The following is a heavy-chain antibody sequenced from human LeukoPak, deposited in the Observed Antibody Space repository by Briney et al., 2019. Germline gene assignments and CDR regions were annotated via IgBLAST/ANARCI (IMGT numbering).Heavy chain of an antibody. D-gene: IGHD4-23*01. CDR1: GITLSNYG. CDR3: VRDADGGNSWFDS. CDR2: ISDSGGRT. Sequence: GGSLRLSCAVSGITLSNYGMSWVRQAPGKGLEWVAGISDSGGRTNYADSVKGRFTISRDNPKNTLYLQMNSLRAEDTAVYYCVRDADGGNSWFDSWGQGTLVTVSS. V-gene: IGHV3-23*01. J-gene: IGHJ5*01.